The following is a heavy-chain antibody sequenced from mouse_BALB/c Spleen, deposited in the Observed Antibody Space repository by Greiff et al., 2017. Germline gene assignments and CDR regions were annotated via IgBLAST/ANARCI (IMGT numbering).Heavy chain of an antibody. V-gene: IGHV2-9*02. CDR1: GFSLTSYG. CDR2: IWAGGST. J-gene: IGHJ4*01. CDR3: ASTMITTRYYAMDY. D-gene: IGHD2-4*01. Sequence: QVQLKESGPGLVAPSQSLSITCTVSGFSLTSYGVHWVRQPPGKGLEWLGVIWAGGSTNYNSALMSRLSISKDNSKSQVFLKMNSLQTDDTAMYYCASTMITTRYYAMDYWGQGTSVTVSS.